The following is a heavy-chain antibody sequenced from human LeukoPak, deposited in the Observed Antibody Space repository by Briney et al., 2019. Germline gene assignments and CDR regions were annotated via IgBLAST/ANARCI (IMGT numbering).Heavy chain of an antibody. D-gene: IGHD3-3*01. J-gene: IGHJ5*02. CDR2: IYTSGTT. CDR3: ARHGDFWGGRSWFDP. V-gene: IGHV4-4*09. CDR1: GGSISSFY. Sequence: SETLSLTCNVSGGSISSFYLSWIRQPPGKGLEWIGYIYTSGTTKYNPSLKSRLTMSVDTSNSQFLLKLSSVTAADTAVYYCARHGDFWGGRSWFDPWGQGTLVTVSS.